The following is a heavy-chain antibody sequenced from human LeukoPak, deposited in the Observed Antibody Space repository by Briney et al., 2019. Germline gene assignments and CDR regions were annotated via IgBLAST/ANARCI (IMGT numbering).Heavy chain of an antibody. CDR2: ISTSGDGT. D-gene: IGHD1-14*01. J-gene: IGHJ4*02. V-gene: IGHV3-23*01. CDR3: AKAGANLKVGPDY. Sequence: GGSLRLSCAASGLTFSSYAMSWVRQGPGKGLEWVSGISTSGDGTYYADSVKGRFTISRDNSKNTLYLQMNSLRGEDTAVYYCAKAGANLKVGPDYCGQGTLVTVSS. CDR1: GLTFSSYA.